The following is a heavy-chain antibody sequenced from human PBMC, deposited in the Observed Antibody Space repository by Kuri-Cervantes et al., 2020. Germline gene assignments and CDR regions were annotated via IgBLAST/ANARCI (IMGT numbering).Heavy chain of an antibody. CDR1: GGSVSSGSYY. J-gene: IGHJ4*02. Sequence: SETLSLTCAVSGGSVSSGSYYWSWIRQPPGKGLEWIGYIYYSGSTNYNPSLKSRVTISVDTSKNQFSLKLGSVTAADTAVYYCASGAWDSSGYYYSEGYYFDYWGQGTLVTVSS. D-gene: IGHD3-22*01. CDR2: IYYSGST. CDR3: ASGAWDSSGYYYSEGYYFDY. V-gene: IGHV4-61*01.